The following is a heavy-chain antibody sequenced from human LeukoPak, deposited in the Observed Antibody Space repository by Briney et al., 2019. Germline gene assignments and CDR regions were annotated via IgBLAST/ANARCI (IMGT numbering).Heavy chain of an antibody. CDR2: IYYSGST. Sequence: AETLSLTCTVSGGSISSYYWSWIRQPPGKGLEWIGYIYYSGSTNYNPSLKSRVTISVDTSKNQFSLELSSVTAADTAVYYCARVTYSSSWPIYYYYGMDVWGKGTTVTVSS. V-gene: IGHV4-59*01. D-gene: IGHD6-13*01. CDR1: GGSISSYY. CDR3: ARVTYSSSWPIYYYYGMDV. J-gene: IGHJ6*04.